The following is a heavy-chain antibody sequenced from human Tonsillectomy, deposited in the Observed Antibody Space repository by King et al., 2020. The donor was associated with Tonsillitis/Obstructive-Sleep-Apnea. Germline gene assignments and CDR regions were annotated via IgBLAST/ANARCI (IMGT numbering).Heavy chain of an antibody. V-gene: IGHV3-33*01. CDR3: AREAGTGYYFDY. J-gene: IGHJ4*02. CDR1: GFTFSSYG. D-gene: IGHD1-1*01. Sequence: VQLVESGGGVVQPGRSLRLSCAASGFTFSSYGMHWVRQAPGKGLEWVAVIWYDGSNKYYADSVKGRFTISRDNSKNTLYLQINSLRAEDTAVYYCAREAGTGYYFDYWGQGTLVTVSS. CDR2: IWYDGSNK.